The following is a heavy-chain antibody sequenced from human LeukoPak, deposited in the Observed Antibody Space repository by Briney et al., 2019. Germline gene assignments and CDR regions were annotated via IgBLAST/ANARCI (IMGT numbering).Heavy chain of an antibody. J-gene: IGHJ4*02. D-gene: IGHD6-19*01. CDR3: AKGGSSGWPAEGFFDY. CDR2: ISSSSSYT. CDR1: GFTFSSYS. Sequence: GGSLRLSCAASGFTFSSYSMNWVRQAPGKGLEWVSSISSSSSYTYYADSVKGRFTISRDNAKNSLYLQMNSLRAEDTAVYYCAKGGSSGWPAEGFFDYWGQGTLVTVSS. V-gene: IGHV3-21*01.